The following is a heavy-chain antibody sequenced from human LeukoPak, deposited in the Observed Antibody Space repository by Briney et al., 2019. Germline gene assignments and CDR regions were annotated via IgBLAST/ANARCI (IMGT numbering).Heavy chain of an antibody. D-gene: IGHD3-22*01. Sequence: SETLSLTCTVSGGSISSSSYYWGWIRQPPGKGLEWIGSIYCSGSTYYNPSLKSRVTISVDTSKNQFSLKLSSVTAADTAVYYCARSFTEAYYYDYMDVWGKGTTVTVSS. V-gene: IGHV4-39*01. J-gene: IGHJ6*03. CDR1: GGSISSSSYY. CDR2: IYCSGST. CDR3: ARSFTEAYYYDYMDV.